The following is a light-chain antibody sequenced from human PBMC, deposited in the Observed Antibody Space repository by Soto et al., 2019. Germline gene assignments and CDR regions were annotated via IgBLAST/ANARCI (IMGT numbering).Light chain of an antibody. CDR2: GHN. CDR1: TTNIGAGYE. CDR3: QSYSSRRGGWG. J-gene: IGLJ3*02. Sequence: QSVLTQPPSVSGAPGQRVTISCTGSTTNIGAGYEVHWYQQRPGTAPKLLVSGHNIRPSGVPDRFYGSKSGTSASLAITGLGAEEEADYYHQSYSSRRGGWGFCGG. V-gene: IGLV1-40*01.